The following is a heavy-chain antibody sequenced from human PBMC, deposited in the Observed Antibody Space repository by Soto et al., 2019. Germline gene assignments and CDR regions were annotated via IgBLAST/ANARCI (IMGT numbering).Heavy chain of an antibody. J-gene: IGHJ4*02. CDR2: INPSGGST. Sequence: GTSVKVSCKESGYTFTSNYRHWVRQAPGQGLEWMGIINPSGGSTSYADSVKGRFTISRDNAKKSLFLQMNSLRAEDTAVYYCATNYYYSGSYRYYFHYWGQGALVTVSS. V-gene: IGHV1-46*04. CDR1: GYTFTSNY. CDR3: ATNYYYSGSYRYYFHY. D-gene: IGHD3-10*01.